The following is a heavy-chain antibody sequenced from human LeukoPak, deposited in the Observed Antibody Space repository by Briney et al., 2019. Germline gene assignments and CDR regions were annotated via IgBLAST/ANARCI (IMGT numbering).Heavy chain of an antibody. Sequence: TGGSLRLSCAASGFTFYNYAMSWVRQAPGKGLEWVSAITGSGTDTFHADSVKGRFTISRDNSESTLYLQMNSPRAEDTATYYCAKGSSSSRPYYFDYWGQGTLVTVSS. CDR3: AKGSSSSRPYYFDY. V-gene: IGHV3-23*01. CDR1: GFTFYNYA. J-gene: IGHJ4*02. D-gene: IGHD6-6*01. CDR2: ITGSGTDT.